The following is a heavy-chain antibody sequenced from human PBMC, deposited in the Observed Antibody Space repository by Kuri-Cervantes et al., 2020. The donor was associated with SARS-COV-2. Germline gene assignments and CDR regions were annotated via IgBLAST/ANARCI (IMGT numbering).Heavy chain of an antibody. D-gene: IGHD2-21*01. CDR2: IYCSGST. CDR1: GGSFSSYY. V-gene: IGHV4-59*08. Sequence: SGTLSFTCTVSGGSFSSYYWGWFRQPQGKGLEWIGYIYCSGSTYYNPSLKSRVTISVDTSKNQFSLKLSSVTAADTAVYYCARVVGNDDFDFWGQGTMVTVSS. CDR3: ARVVGNDDFDF. J-gene: IGHJ3*01.